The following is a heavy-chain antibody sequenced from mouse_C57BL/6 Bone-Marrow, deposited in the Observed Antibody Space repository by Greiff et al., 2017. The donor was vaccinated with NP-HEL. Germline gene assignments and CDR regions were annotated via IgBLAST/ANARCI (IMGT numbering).Heavy chain of an antibody. CDR1: GYTFTSYW. V-gene: IGHV1-53*01. CDR3: ARSALTGPSWFAY. D-gene: IGHD4-1*01. Sequence: VQLQQPGTELVKPGASVKLSCKASGYTFTSYWMHWVKQRPGQGLEWIGNISPSNGGTNYNEKFKRKATLTVDKYSSTAYMQLSSLTSEDSAVYYCARSALTGPSWFAYWGQGTLVTVSA. CDR2: ISPSNGGT. J-gene: IGHJ3*01.